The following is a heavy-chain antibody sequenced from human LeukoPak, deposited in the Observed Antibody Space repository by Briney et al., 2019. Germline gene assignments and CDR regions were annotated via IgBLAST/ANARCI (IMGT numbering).Heavy chain of an antibody. CDR2: IYYSGTT. D-gene: IGHD1-26*01. J-gene: IGHJ4*02. CDR3: ASGRPLGFDY. Sequence: SETLSLTCTVSGDSISSYYWTWIRQPPGKGLEWIGYIYYSGTTNYNPSLKSRVTISIDTSRNQFSLKLSSVTAADTAVYYCASGRPLGFDYWGQGTLVTVSS. CDR1: GDSISSYY. V-gene: IGHV4-59*01.